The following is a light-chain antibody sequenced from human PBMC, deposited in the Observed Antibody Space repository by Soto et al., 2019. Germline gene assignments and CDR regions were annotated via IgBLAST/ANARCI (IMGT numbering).Light chain of an antibody. CDR2: GAS. J-gene: IGKJ1*01. Sequence: EILLTQSPGTLSLSPGERVTLSCRASQNVRTNYLAWYKQKPGQAPRLLIYGASTRASGIPARFSGSGSGTEFTLTISSLQSEDFAVYYCQQYNNWPRTFGQGTKVDIK. CDR3: QQYNNWPRT. V-gene: IGKV3D-15*01. CDR1: QNVRTN.